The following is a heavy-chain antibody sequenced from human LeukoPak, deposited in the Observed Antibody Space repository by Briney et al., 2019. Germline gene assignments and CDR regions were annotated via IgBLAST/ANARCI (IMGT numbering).Heavy chain of an antibody. Sequence: ASVKVSCKASGYTFTGYYMHWVRQAPGQGLEWMGWINPNSGGTNYTQKFQGRVTMTRDTSISTAYMELSRLRSDDTAVYYCAGARGDYEDWFDPWGQGTLVTVSS. J-gene: IGHJ5*02. CDR3: AGARGDYEDWFDP. D-gene: IGHD4-17*01. CDR2: INPNSGGT. V-gene: IGHV1-2*02. CDR1: GYTFTGYY.